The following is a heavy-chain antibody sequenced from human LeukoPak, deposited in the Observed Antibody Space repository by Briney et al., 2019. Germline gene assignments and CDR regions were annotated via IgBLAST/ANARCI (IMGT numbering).Heavy chain of an antibody. J-gene: IGHJ4*02. D-gene: IGHD6-19*01. CDR1: GYSFTSYD. Sequence: ASVTVSCKASGYSFTSYDLSWVRQAAGQGLEGMGWMNPNSGNTGYAQKFQGRVTMTRDTSISTAYMELTSLTSEDTAIYYCARGLAVAGTGYWGQGTLVTVSS. CDR3: ARGLAVAGTGY. CDR2: MNPNSGNT. V-gene: IGHV1-8*01.